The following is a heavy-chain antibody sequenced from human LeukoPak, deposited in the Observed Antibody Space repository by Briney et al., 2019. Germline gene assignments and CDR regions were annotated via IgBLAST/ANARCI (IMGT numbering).Heavy chain of an antibody. CDR1: GGSFSGYY. Sequence: SETLSLTCAVYGGSFSGYYWSWIRQPPGKGLERIGEINHSGSTNYNPSLKSRVTISVDTSKNQFSLKLSSVTAADTAVYYCARDQWDSGTYYFDYWGQGTLVTVSS. J-gene: IGHJ4*02. D-gene: IGHD1-14*01. V-gene: IGHV4-34*01. CDR3: ARDQWDSGTYYFDY. CDR2: INHSGST.